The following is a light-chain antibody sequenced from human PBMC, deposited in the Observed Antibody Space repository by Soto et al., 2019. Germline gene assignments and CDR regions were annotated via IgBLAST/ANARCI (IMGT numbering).Light chain of an antibody. CDR1: QSVRSSY. CDR3: QQYGSTPPIT. V-gene: IGKV3-20*01. J-gene: IGKJ5*01. CDR2: GAS. Sequence: EIVLTQSPVTLSLSQGERATLSCRASQSVRSSYLAGYQQQPGQAPRLLIHGASSRVTGIPARFSGSGSGTEFSLPTTRMEAADFAVYYCQQYGSTPPITFGHRTRPEIK.